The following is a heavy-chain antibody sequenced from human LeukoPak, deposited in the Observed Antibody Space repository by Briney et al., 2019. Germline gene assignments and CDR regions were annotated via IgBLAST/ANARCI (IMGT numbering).Heavy chain of an antibody. CDR2: IKSKTDGGTT. J-gene: IGHJ3*02. Sequence: GGSLRLSCAASGFTFSNAWMSWVRQAPGKGLEWVGRIKSKTDGGTTDYAAPVKGRFTISRDDSKNTLYLQMNSLKTEDTAVYYCTLDVLRFLEWATDAFDIWGQGTMVTVSS. CDR1: GFTFSNAW. V-gene: IGHV3-15*01. CDR3: TLDVLRFLEWATDAFDI. D-gene: IGHD3-3*01.